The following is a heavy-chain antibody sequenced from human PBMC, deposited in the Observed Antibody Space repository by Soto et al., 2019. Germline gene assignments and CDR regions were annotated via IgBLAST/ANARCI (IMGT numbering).Heavy chain of an antibody. Sequence: SETLSLTCTVSGGSISSYYWSWIRQPPGKGLEWIGYIYYSGSTNYNPSLKSRVTISVDTSKNQFSLKLSSVTAADTAVYYCARFGYSSPWGYYYYYMDVWGKGTKVTVSS. CDR3: ARFGYSSPWGYYYYYMDV. J-gene: IGHJ6*03. D-gene: IGHD5-12*01. CDR2: IYYSGST. V-gene: IGHV4-59*08. CDR1: GGSISSYY.